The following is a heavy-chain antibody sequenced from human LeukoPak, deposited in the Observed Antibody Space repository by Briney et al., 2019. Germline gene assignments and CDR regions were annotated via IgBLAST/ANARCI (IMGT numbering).Heavy chain of an antibody. CDR1: GGSISSYY. CDR3: ARVSPNYDFWSGYGDAFDI. D-gene: IGHD3-3*01. Sequence: SETLSLTCTVSGGSISSYYWSWIRQPAGKGLEWIGRIYTSGSTNYNPSLKSRVTMSVDTSKNQFSLKLSSVTAADTAVYYCARVSPNYDFWSGYGDAFDIWGQGTMVTVSS. J-gene: IGHJ3*02. CDR2: IYTSGST. V-gene: IGHV4-4*07.